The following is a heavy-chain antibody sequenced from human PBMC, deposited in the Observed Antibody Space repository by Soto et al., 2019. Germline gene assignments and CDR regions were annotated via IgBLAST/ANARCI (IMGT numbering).Heavy chain of an antibody. J-gene: IGHJ4*02. CDR1: GFTFGDYA. Sequence: GGSLRLSCTASGFTFGDYAMSWFRQAPGKGLEWVGFIRSKAYGGTTEYAASVKGRFTISRDDSKSIAYLQMNSLKTEDTAVYYCTRGGYYDFWSGKEVGESIDYWGQGTLVTVSS. CDR2: IRSKAYGGTT. D-gene: IGHD3-3*01. CDR3: TRGGYYDFWSGKEVGESIDY. V-gene: IGHV3-49*03.